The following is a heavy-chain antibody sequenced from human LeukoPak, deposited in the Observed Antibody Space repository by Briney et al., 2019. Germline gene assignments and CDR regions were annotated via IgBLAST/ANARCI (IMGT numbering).Heavy chain of an antibody. V-gene: IGHV4-61*01. D-gene: IGHD4-17*01. CDR1: GGSVSSGSYY. J-gene: IGHJ4*02. Sequence: SETLSLTCTVSGGSVSSGSYYWSWIRQPPGKGLEWIGYIYFSGSTTYNPSLNSRVTIPVDTSKNKFSLKLSSVTAADTAVYYCARVPISTTARGYFDYWGQGTLVTVSS. CDR3: ARVPISTTARGYFDY. CDR2: IYFSGST.